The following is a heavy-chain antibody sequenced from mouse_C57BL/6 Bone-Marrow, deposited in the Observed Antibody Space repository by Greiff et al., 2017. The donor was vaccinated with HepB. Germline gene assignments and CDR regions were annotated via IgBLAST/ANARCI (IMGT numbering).Heavy chain of an antibody. V-gene: IGHV1-52*01. CDR3: ARWRLLRGYFDY. J-gene: IGHJ2*01. D-gene: IGHD1-1*01. Sequence: QLQQPGASLFTPGCSFQLSCKASASPLTSYWIHWVKQRPIQGPARLGNIDPSDSQTHYNQKFKDKATLTVDKSSSTAYMQLSSLTSEDSAVYYCARWRLLRGYFDYWGQGTTLTVSS. CDR2: IDPSDSQT. CDR1: ASPLTSYW.